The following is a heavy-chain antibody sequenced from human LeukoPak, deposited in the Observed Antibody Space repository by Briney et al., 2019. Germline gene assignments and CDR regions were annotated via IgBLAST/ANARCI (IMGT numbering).Heavy chain of an antibody. Sequence: SVKVSCKASGGTLSSYAISWVRQAPGQGLEWMGGIIPIFGTANYAQKFQGRVTITTDESTSTAYMELSSLRSEDTAVYYCARDRLGSYSGNEDWFDPWGQGTLVTVSS. CDR3: ARDRLGSYSGNEDWFDP. D-gene: IGHD1-26*01. CDR1: GGTLSSYA. J-gene: IGHJ5*02. V-gene: IGHV1-69*05. CDR2: IIPIFGTA.